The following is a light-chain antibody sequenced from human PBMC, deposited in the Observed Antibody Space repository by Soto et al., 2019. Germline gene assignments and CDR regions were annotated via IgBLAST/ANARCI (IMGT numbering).Light chain of an antibody. CDR2: GDS. Sequence: DIHMTQSPSSLSPSVGDRVTLTCRASESISRHLNWYQQKAGRAPRILIYGDSNLQSGVQSRFSGGGSGKEFNLNISSLLHEDFATYYCQQGYSNPVTFGQGTRLEIK. CDR3: QQGYSNPVT. J-gene: IGKJ5*01. V-gene: IGKV1-39*01. CDR1: ESISRH.